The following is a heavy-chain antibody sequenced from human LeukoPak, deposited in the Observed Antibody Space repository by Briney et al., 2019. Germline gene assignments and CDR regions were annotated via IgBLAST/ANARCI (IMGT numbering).Heavy chain of an antibody. D-gene: IGHD3-3*01. CDR3: ARRKITMHGLDY. CDR1: GGSFNDYY. Sequence: SETLSLTCGVYGGSFNDYYLTWIRQPPGKGLEWIGEINHSGSTNYNPSLKSRVTTSVDTSKNHFSLKLSSVTAADTAVYYCARRKITMHGLDYWGQGTLVTVSS. V-gene: IGHV4-34*01. CDR2: INHSGST. J-gene: IGHJ4*02.